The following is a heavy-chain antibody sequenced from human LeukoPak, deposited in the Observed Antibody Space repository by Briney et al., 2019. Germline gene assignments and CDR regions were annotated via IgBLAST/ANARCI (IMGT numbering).Heavy chain of an antibody. D-gene: IGHD4-11*01. CDR2: INHSGST. J-gene: IGHJ4*02. CDR3: ARHLMTNNDY. Sequence: SETLSLTCAVYGGSFSGYDWSWIRQPPGKGLEWIGEINHSGSTNYNPSLKSRVTISVDTSKNQFSLKLSSVTAADTAVYYCARHLMTNNDYWGQGTLVTVSS. CDR1: GGSFSGYD. V-gene: IGHV4-34*01.